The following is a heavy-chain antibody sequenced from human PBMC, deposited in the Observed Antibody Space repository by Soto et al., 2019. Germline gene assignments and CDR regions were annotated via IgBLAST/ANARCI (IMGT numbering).Heavy chain of an antibody. CDR1: GYGNTRYD. CDR2: IIPILGIA. CDR3: AKNSIVGAH. Sequence: VKVEWKSFGYGNTRYDIRWVRQAPGQGLEWMGRIIPILGIANYAQKFQGRVTITADKSTSTAYMELSSLRSEDTAVYYCAKNSIVGAHRGKGTLVPVSS. J-gene: IGHJ4*02. V-gene: IGHV1-69*04. D-gene: IGHD1-26*01.